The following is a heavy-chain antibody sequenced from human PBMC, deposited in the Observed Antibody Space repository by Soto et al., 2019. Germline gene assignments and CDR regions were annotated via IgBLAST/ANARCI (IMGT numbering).Heavy chain of an antibody. CDR1: GYTFTGYY. CDR2: INPNSGGT. Sequence: QVQLVQSGAEVKKPGASVKVSCKASGYTFTGYYMHWVRQAPGQGLEWMGWINPNSGGTNYEQKFQGRVTMTRDTSIRTAYMELSRLRSDDTAVYYCARTFGATSWYYYYYGMDVWGQGTTVTVSS. V-gene: IGHV1-2*02. D-gene: IGHD1-26*01. CDR3: ARTFGATSWYYYYYGMDV. J-gene: IGHJ6*02.